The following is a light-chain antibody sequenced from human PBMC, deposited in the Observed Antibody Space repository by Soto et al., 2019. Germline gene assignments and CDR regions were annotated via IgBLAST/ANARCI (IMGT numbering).Light chain of an antibody. CDR1: SSDVGACDC. J-gene: IGLJ1*01. CDR2: EVN. V-gene: IGLV2-14*03. CDR3: SSFTSSSTYV. Sequence: QSALTQPASVSGSPGQSIAISCTGTSSDVGACDCVSWYQQHPGKAPKLMIYEVNNRPSGVSNRFSGSKSGNTASLTISGLQSEDEADYYCSSFTSSSTYVFGTGNTLNV.